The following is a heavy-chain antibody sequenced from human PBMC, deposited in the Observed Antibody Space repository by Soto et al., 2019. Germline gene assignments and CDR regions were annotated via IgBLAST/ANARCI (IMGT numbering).Heavy chain of an antibody. D-gene: IGHD1-1*01. V-gene: IGHV3-11*06. CDR2: ISSSSSYT. Sequence: GGSLRLSCAASGFTFSDYYMRWIRQAPGKGLEWVSYISSSSSYTSYADSVKGRFTISRDNAKNSLYLQMNSLRAEDTAVYYCARDLSSWVTRNYGMDVWGQGTTVTVSS. J-gene: IGHJ6*02. CDR1: GFTFSDYY. CDR3: ARDLSSWVTRNYGMDV.